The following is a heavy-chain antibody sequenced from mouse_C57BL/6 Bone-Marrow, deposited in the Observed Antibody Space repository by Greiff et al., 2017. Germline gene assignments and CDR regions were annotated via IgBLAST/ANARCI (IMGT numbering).Heavy chain of an antibody. Sequence: VQLQQSGPELVKPGASVKISCKASGYSFTDYNMNWVKQRNGKSLEWIGVINPNYGTTSYNQKCKGKATLTVDQSSSTAYMQLNSLTSEDSAVYYCASGYDYDYAMDYWGQGTSVTVSS. CDR3: ASGYDYDYAMDY. CDR2: INPNYGTT. V-gene: IGHV1-39*01. J-gene: IGHJ4*01. CDR1: GYSFTDYN. D-gene: IGHD2-4*01.